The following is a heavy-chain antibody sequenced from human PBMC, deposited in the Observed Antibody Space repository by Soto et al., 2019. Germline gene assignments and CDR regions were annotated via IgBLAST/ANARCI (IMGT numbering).Heavy chain of an antibody. D-gene: IGHD2-8*02. CDR3: ASTYYCTGAACYAGDY. Sequence: QMQLVQSGPDVKKPGTSVKVSCKASGSTFTTSAVQWVRQARGQRLEWIGWIVVGSGNTNYAQKFQGRVTLTRDMSTSTAYMELSSLRSDDTAVYYCASTYYCTGAACYAGDYWGQGTLVTVSS. CDR2: IVVGSGNT. CDR1: GSTFTTSA. J-gene: IGHJ4*02. V-gene: IGHV1-58*01.